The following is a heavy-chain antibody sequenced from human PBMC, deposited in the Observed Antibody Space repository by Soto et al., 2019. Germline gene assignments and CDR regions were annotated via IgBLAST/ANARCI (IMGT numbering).Heavy chain of an antibody. CDR2: ISYDGSNK. D-gene: IGHD1-26*01. J-gene: IGHJ4*02. V-gene: IGHV3-30*18. CDR3: AKVGGIGGAHFDF. CDR1: GFTFSSYG. Sequence: QVQLVESGGGVVQPGRSLRLSCAASGFTFSSYGMHWVRQAPGKGLEGVAVISYDGSNKYYADSVKGRFTISRDNSKNTLYLQMNSLRAEDTAVYYCAKVGGIGGAHFDFWGQGTLVTVSS.